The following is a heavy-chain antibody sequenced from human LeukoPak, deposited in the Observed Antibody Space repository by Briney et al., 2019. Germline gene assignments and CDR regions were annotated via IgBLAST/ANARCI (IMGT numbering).Heavy chain of an antibody. CDR3: AKRSDGGVHFDY. Sequence: GGSLRLSCAAFGFTFSSYAMSWVRQAPGKGLEWVSAISGSGGSTYYADSVKGRFTISRDNSKNTLYLQMNSLRAEDTAVYYCAKRSDGGVHFDYWGQGTLVTVSS. CDR2: ISGSGGST. D-gene: IGHD3-16*01. J-gene: IGHJ4*02. V-gene: IGHV3-23*01. CDR1: GFTFSSYA.